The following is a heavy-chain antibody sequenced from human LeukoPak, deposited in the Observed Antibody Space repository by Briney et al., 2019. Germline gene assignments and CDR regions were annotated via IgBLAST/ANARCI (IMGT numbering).Heavy chain of an antibody. CDR2: IKQDGSEK. D-gene: IGHD5-24*01. CDR3: ARDRDGAFDY. CDR1: GFTFSSYA. Sequence: GGSLRLSCAASGFTFSSYAMSWVRQAPGKGLEWVANIKQDGSEKYYVDSVKGRFTISRDNAKNSLYLQMNSLRAEDTAVYYCARDRDGAFDYWGQGTLVTVSS. V-gene: IGHV3-7*01. J-gene: IGHJ4*02.